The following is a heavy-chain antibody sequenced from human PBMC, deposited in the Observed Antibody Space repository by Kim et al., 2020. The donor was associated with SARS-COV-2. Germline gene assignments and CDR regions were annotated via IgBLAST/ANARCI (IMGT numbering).Heavy chain of an antibody. CDR2: T. J-gene: IGHJ4*02. D-gene: IGHD1-26*01. V-gene: IGHV3-23*01. CDR3: AKDPYAGATDY. Sequence: TYYADSVKGRFTISRDNTKNTLYLQMNSLRAADTAVYYCAKDPYAGATDYWGQGTLVTVSS.